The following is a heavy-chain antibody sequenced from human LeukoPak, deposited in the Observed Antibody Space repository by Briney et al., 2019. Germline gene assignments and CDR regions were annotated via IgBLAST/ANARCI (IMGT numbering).Heavy chain of an antibody. CDR3: ARQVRDSSPGLYFDY. J-gene: IGHJ4*02. CDR2: IYYSGST. Sequence: SSETLSLTCTVSSGSISSYYWSWIRQPPGKGLEWIGYIYYSGSTNYNPSLKSRVTISVDTSKNQFSLKLSSVTAADTAVYYCARQVRDSSPGLYFDYWGQGTLVTVSS. CDR1: SGSISSYY. V-gene: IGHV4-59*01. D-gene: IGHD3-22*01.